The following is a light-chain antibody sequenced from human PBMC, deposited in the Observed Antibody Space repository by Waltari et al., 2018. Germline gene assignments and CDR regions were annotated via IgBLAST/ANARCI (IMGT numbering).Light chain of an antibody. V-gene: IGLV2-23*01. J-gene: IGLJ3*02. CDR1: SRDVGSANQ. CDR3: CSYAGSSTWV. CDR2: EGN. Sequence: QSALTQPASVSGSPGPSITISCTGTSRDVGSANQISWYQQHPGKAPKLIIYEGNKWPSGVSNRFSGSKSGNTASLTISGLQAEDEADYYCCSYAGSSTWVFGGGTKLTVL.